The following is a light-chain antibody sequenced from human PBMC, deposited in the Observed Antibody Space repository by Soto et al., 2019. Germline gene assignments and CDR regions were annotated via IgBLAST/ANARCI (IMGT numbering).Light chain of an antibody. CDR1: QSVRTY. CDR2: DAS. V-gene: IGKV3-11*01. CDR3: QQRNSWPPIT. Sequence: DIVLTQSPVTRSLSPGGLATLSCRGRQSVRTYLAWYQVRPGQAPRLLIYDASSRASGVPARFSGSGSGTDFTLTISSLEPEDFALYYCQQRNSWPPITFGQGTRLEIK. J-gene: IGKJ5*01.